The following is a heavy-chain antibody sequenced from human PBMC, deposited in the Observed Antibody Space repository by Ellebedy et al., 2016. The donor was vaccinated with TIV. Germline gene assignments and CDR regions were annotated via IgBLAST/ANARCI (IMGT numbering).Heavy chain of an antibody. D-gene: IGHD6-19*01. CDR2: INPYSGGT. Sequence: ASVKVSCKASGYTFTGYYMHWVRQAPGQGLEWMGWINPYSGGTNYAQKFQGRVTMTRDTSISTADMELSRLRSDDTAVYYCVRAGHSAGIAVAGKFGYWGQGTLVTVSS. CDR1: GYTFTGYY. J-gene: IGHJ4*02. CDR3: VRAGHSAGIAVAGKFGY. V-gene: IGHV1-2*02.